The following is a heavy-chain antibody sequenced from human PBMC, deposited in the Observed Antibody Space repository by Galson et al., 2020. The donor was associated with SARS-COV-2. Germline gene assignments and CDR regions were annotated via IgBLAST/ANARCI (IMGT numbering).Heavy chain of an antibody. V-gene: IGHV4-30-4*01. CDR1: GGSISSGDYY. J-gene: IGHJ6*03. CDR2: IYYSGST. Sequence: SETLSLTCTVSGGSISSGDYYWSWIRQPPGKGLEWIGYIYYSGSTYYNPSLKSRVTISVDTSKNQFSLKLSSVTAADTAVYYCARERDDFWSGYYTSGLYYYYMDVWGKGTTVTVSS. D-gene: IGHD3-3*01. CDR3: ARERDDFWSGYYTSGLYYYYMDV.